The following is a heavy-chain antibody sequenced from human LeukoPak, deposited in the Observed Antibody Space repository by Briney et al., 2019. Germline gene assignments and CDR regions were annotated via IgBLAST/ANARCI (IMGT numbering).Heavy chain of an antibody. Sequence: ASETLSLTCAVSGYSISRGYYWGWIRQPPGKGLEWIGSIYHSGSTYYNPSLKSRVTMSVDTSKNQFSLKLSSVTAADAAVYYCARDFWSGYSIPFDYWGQGTLVTVSS. CDR3: ARDFWSGYSIPFDY. CDR1: GYSISRGYY. D-gene: IGHD3-3*01. J-gene: IGHJ4*02. CDR2: IYHSGST. V-gene: IGHV4-38-2*02.